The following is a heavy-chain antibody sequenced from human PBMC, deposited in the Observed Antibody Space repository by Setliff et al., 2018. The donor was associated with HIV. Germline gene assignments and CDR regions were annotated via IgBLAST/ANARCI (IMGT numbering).Heavy chain of an antibody. CDR3: ARGRGYCSSHGCFYYYMDV. CDR1: GYTFTSYG. J-gene: IGHJ6*03. CDR2: ISVYSDNT. Sequence: ASVKVSCKASGYTFTSYGISWVRQAPGQGLEWMGWISVYSDNTNYAQKFQGRVTMTRDTSSRTAYMELSRLRSDDTAVYFCARGRGYCSSHGCFYYYMDVWAEGTTVTVSS. V-gene: IGHV1-18*01. D-gene: IGHD2-2*01.